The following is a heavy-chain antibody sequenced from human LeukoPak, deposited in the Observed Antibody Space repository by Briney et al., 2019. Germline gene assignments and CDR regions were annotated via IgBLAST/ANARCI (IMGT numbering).Heavy chain of an antibody. J-gene: IGHJ6*02. D-gene: IGHD2-2*01. CDR3: ARVPAVPAATDV. V-gene: IGHV4-34*01. CDR1: GGSFSGYY. Sequence: PSETLSLTCAVYGGSFSGYYWSWIRQPPGKGLEWIGEINHSGSTNYNPSLKSRVTISVDTSKNQFSLKLSSVTAADTAVYYCARVPAVPAATDVWGQGTTVTVSS. CDR2: INHSGST.